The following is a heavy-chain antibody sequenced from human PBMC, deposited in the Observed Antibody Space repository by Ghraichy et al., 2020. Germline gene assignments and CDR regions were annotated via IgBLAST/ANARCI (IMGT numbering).Heavy chain of an antibody. D-gene: IGHD5-24*01. CDR1: GFSFSSYG. CDR3: AKFGRDGSSPSDV. Sequence: GGSLRLSCAASGFSFSSYGMHWVRQAPGKGLEWVAFIRYDGSEKYYVDSVKGRFTISRDNSQNPLYLQMNSLRGDDTAVYYCAKFGRDGSSPSDVWGQGTTVTVSS. CDR2: IRYDGSEK. V-gene: IGHV3-30*02. J-gene: IGHJ6*02.